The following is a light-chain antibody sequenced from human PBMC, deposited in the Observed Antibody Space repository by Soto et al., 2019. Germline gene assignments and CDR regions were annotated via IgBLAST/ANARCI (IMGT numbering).Light chain of an antibody. CDR1: QPINSW. V-gene: IGKV1-5*01. CDR3: QQYKTYPFT. Sequence: DVQMTQSPSTLSASVGDRVTVTCRASQPINSWLAWFQQKPGKAPQLLIHDASSLESGVPSRFSGIGFGTDCTLIITNLQPDDFATYYCQQYKTYPFTFGQGTKLEVK. CDR2: DAS. J-gene: IGKJ2*01.